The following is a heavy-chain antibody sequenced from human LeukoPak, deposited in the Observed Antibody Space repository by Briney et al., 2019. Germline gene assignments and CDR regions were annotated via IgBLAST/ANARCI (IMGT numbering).Heavy chain of an antibody. CDR3: AKDPAAYSSSWRPVDY. CDR1: GFTFSSYA. J-gene: IGHJ4*02. Sequence: PGGSLRLSCAASGFTFSSYAMGWVRQAPGKGLEWVSAISGSGGSTYYADSVKGRFTISRDNSKNTLYLQMNSLRAEDTAVYYCAKDPAAYSSSWRPVDYWGQGTLVTVSS. V-gene: IGHV3-23*01. CDR2: ISGSGGST. D-gene: IGHD6-13*01.